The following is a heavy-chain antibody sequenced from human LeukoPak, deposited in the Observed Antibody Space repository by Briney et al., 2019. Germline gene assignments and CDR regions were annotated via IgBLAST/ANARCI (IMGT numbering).Heavy chain of an antibody. Sequence: GGSLRLSCAASGFTFSSYSMNWVRQAPGKGLEWVSSISSSSSYIYYADSVKGRFTISRDSAKNSLYLQMNSLRAEDTALYYCAKGLHSSSWYYFDYWGQGTLVTVSS. V-gene: IGHV3-21*04. D-gene: IGHD6-13*01. CDR1: GFTFSSYS. CDR3: AKGLHSSSWYYFDY. J-gene: IGHJ4*02. CDR2: ISSSSSYI.